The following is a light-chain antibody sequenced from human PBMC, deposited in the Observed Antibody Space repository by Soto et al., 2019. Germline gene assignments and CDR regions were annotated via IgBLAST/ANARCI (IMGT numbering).Light chain of an antibody. CDR1: QSFHSDY. Sequence: EVVLKQSPATLSLSPGQDATLANKVSQSFHSDYFAWSNQKPGQAPRDSIYGVSTRATGVPDRFSGSGSGTDFTLTISRLEPEDFALYYCHQYGNSPLTFGGGTKVEIK. CDR2: GVS. J-gene: IGKJ4*01. V-gene: IGKV3-20*01. CDR3: HQYGNSPLT.